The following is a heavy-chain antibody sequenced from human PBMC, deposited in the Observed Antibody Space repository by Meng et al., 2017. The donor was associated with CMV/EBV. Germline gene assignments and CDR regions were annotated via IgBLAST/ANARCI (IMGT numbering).Heavy chain of an antibody. CDR1: GFTFSSYA. D-gene: IGHD6-19*01. V-gene: IGHV3-23*01. CDR3: VNGRWYSSGWYVPPDY. CDR2: ISGSGGST. J-gene: IGHJ4*02. Sequence: GESLKISCAASGFTFSSYAMSWVRQAPGKGLEWVSAISGSGGSTYYADSVKGRFTISRDNSKNTLYLQMNSLRAEDTAVYYCVNGRWYSSGWYVPPDYWGQGTLVTVSS.